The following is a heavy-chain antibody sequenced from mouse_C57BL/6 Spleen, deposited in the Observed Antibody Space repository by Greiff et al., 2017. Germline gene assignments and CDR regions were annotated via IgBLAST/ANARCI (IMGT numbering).Heavy chain of an antibody. CDR2: IHPNSGST. CDR1: GYTFTSYW. D-gene: IGHD2-1*01. J-gene: IGHJ3*01. CDR3: ASYGNYVRTGTNWFAY. V-gene: IGHV1-64*01. Sequence: QVQLQQPGAELVKPGASVKLSCKASGYTFTSYWMHWVKQRPGQGLEWIGMIHPNSGSTNYNEKFKSKATLTVDKPSSTAYMQLSSLTSEDSAVYYCASYGNYVRTGTNWFAYWGQGTLVTVSA.